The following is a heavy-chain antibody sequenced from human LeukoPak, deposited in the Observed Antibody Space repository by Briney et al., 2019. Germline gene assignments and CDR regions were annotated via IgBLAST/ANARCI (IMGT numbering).Heavy chain of an antibody. CDR1: GFTFNSYE. CDR2: IDAGGAAK. V-gene: IGHV3-48*03. J-gene: IGHJ4*02. Sequence: GGSLRLSCVGSGFTFNSYEMNWVRQAPGKGLEWVAYIDAGGAAKYYAASARGRFAISRDNPKSSVYLEMTSLRAEDTALRARVRGTYCNDYWGQGSLVTVSS. CDR3: VRGTYCNDY. D-gene: IGHD1-26*01.